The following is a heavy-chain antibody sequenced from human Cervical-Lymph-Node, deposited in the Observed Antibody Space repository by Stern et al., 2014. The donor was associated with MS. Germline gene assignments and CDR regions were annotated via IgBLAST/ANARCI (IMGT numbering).Heavy chain of an antibody. J-gene: IGHJ4*02. CDR1: GGSISSRY. CDR2: ISHSGDT. Sequence: VQLVESGPGLVKPSETLSLTCAVSGGSISSRYWGWIRQPPGKGLEWIGLISHSGDTKYNPSLKSRATISQDTPKTQFSLKVPSVTAADTAVYYCARLSTAVDFWGQGTLVTVSS. V-gene: IGHV4-59*08. CDR3: ARLSTAVDF.